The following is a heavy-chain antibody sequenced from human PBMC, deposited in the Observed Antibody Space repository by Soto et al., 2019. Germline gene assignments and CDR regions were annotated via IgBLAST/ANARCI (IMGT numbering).Heavy chain of an antibody. D-gene: IGHD6-13*01. J-gene: IGHJ6*02. CDR2: IKSKTDGGTT. Sequence: GGSLRLSCAASGFTFSNAWMSWVRQAPGKGLEWVGRIKSKTDGGTTDYAAPVKGRFTISRDDSKNTLYLQMNSLKTEDTAVYYCTTDVVLGSSTRLGYYGMDVWGQGTTVTVSS. CDR3: TTDVVLGSSTRLGYYGMDV. CDR1: GFTFSNAW. V-gene: IGHV3-15*01.